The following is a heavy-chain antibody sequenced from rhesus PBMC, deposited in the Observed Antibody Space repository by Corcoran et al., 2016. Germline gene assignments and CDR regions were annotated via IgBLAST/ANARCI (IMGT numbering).Heavy chain of an antibody. CDR1: GYTFTDYY. J-gene: IGHJ2*01. V-gene: IGHV1-111*02. CDR2: VDREEGEA. Sequence: EVQLVQSGAEVKKPGASVKISCKASGYTFTDYYLHWVRQAPGKGLEWMGSVDREEGEAHHAQKFLDRVTITADTSTDTAYMELSSLRSEDTAVYYCATVGTGTDGYFDVWGPGTPITISS. CDR3: ATVGTGTDGYFDV. D-gene: IGHD1-26*01.